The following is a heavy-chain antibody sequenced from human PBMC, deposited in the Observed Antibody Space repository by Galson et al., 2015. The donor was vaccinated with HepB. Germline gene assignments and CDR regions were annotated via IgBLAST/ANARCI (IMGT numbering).Heavy chain of an antibody. CDR2: ISGSGGST. J-gene: IGHJ6*03. D-gene: IGHD2-21*01. CDR1: GFTFSSYA. Sequence: SLRLSCAASGFTFSSYAMSWVRQAPGKGLEWVSAISGSGGSTYYADSVRGRFKISRDNSKNTLYLQMNSLRAEDTAVYYCAKGGGEYCGGDCYYYYMDVWGKGTTVTVSS. V-gene: IGHV3-23*01. CDR3: AKGGGEYCGGDCYYYYMDV.